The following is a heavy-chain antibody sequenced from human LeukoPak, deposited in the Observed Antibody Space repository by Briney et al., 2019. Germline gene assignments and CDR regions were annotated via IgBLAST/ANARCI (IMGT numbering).Heavy chain of an antibody. CDR1: GFTFSSYG. D-gene: IGHD3-16*01. J-gene: IGHJ6*02. CDR3: ARERLEDGMDV. Sequence: GRSLRLSCAASGFTFSSYGMHWVRQAPGKGLEWVSVIYSGGSTYYADSVKGRFTISRDNSKNTLYLQMNSLRAEDTAVYYCARERLEDGMDVWGQGTTVTVSS. CDR2: IYSGGST. V-gene: IGHV3-53*01.